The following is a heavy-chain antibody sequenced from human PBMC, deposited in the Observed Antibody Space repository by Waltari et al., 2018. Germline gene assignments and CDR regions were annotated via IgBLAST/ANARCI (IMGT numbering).Heavy chain of an antibody. CDR2: IYPGDSDT. V-gene: IGHV5-51*01. CDR1: GYSFTSYW. Sequence: EVQLVQSGAEVKKPGESLKISCKGSGYSFTSYWIGWVRQMPGNGLEWMGIIYPGDSDTRYSPSFQGQVTISADKSISTAYLQWSSLKASDTAMYYCARQTYYYGSGSYLGWFDPWGQGTLVTVSS. CDR3: ARQTYYYGSGSYLGWFDP. J-gene: IGHJ5*02. D-gene: IGHD3-10*01.